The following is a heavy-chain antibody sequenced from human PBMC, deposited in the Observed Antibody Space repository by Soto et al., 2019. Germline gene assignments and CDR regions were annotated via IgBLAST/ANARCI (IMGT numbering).Heavy chain of an antibody. CDR3: SRLAGIPYWNNSSAPWYYFDY. CDR2: INAGNGNT. J-gene: IGHJ4*02. Sequence: VASVKVSCKASGYTFTSYAMHWVRQAPGQKLEWMGWINAGNGNTKYSQKFQGRVTSTRDTTASTAYRELSSLRCEDTAVYYWSRLAGIPYWNNSSAPWYYFDYWGQGTLVTVSS. V-gene: IGHV1-3*01. D-gene: IGHD1-1*01. CDR1: GYTFTSYA.